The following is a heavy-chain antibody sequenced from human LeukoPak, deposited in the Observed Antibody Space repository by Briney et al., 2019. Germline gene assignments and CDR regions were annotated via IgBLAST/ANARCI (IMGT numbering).Heavy chain of an antibody. J-gene: IGHJ5*02. Sequence: PSETLSLTCTVSGTSISSYSWSWIRQPPGKGLEWIGYIYSSGSTNYSPSLKSRVTISVDTSKNQFSLKLSSVTAADTAVYYCARVTVTTWNWFDPWGQGTLVTVSS. CDR2: IYSSGST. CDR1: GTSISSYS. CDR3: ARVTVTTWNWFDP. D-gene: IGHD4-17*01. V-gene: IGHV4-59*08.